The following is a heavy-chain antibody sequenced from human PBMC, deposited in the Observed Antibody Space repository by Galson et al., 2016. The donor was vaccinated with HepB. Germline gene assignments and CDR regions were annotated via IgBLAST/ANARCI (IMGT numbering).Heavy chain of an antibody. D-gene: IGHD2-2*01. CDR1: GFTFSDFD. CDR2: IRSSGTCT. CDR3: ARPATSTRCYNCFDY. J-gene: IGHJ4*02. V-gene: IGHV3-11*06. Sequence: SLRLSCAGSGFTFSDFDMTWIRQAPGKGLEWVSDIRSSGTCTKYAESVKGRFTISRDNAKNSLFLQMNSLRVEDTAVYYCARPATSTRCYNCFDYWGQGTLVTVSS.